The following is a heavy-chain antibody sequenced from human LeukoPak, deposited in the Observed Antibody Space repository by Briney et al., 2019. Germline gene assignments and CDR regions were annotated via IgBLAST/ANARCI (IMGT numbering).Heavy chain of an antibody. CDR2: IYYSGST. J-gene: IGHJ5*02. D-gene: IGHD3-10*01. V-gene: IGHV4-31*03. CDR3: GRDPGGRNWFDP. Sequence: SQTLSLTCTVSGGSISSGGYYWSWIRQHPGKGLEWIGYIYYSGSTYYNPSLKSRITISVDTSKNQFSLKLSSVTAADTAVYYCGRDPGGRNWFDPWGQGALVTVSS. CDR1: GGSISSGGYY.